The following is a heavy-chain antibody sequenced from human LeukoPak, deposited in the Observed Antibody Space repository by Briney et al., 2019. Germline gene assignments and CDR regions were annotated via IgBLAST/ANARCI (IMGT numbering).Heavy chain of an antibody. CDR2: IKPDGSEK. D-gene: IGHD3-3*01. Sequence: GGSLRLSCAASGFTFSSYWMNWVRQAPGKGLEWVANIKPDGSEKYYVDSVKGRFTISRDNAKNSLYLQMNSLRAEDTAVFYCAKGFPPYDYWGQGTLVTVSS. CDR3: AKGFPPYDY. V-gene: IGHV3-7*03. J-gene: IGHJ4*02. CDR1: GFTFSSYW.